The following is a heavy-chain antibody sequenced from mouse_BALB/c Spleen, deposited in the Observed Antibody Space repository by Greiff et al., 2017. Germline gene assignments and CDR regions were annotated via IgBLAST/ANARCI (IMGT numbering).Heavy chain of an antibody. Sequence: DVHLVESGGGLVQPGGSLRLSCATSGFTFTDYYMSWVRQPLGKALEWLGFIRNKANGYTTEYSASVKGRFTISRDNSQSILYLQMNTLRAEDSATYYCARDRGMVTAWFAYWGQGTLVTVSA. J-gene: IGHJ3*01. CDR3: ARDRGMVTAWFAY. D-gene: IGHD2-2*01. CDR1: GFTFTDYY. CDR2: IRNKANGYTT. V-gene: IGHV7-3*02.